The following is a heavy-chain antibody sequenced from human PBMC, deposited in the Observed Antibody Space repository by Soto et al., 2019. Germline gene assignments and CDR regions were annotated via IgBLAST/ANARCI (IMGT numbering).Heavy chain of an antibody. V-gene: IGHV3-15*07. CDR1: GFTFSNAW. J-gene: IGHJ6*02. CDR3: TTDPVGDYGDYAGGYYYYGMDV. D-gene: IGHD4-17*01. CDR2: IKSKTDGGTT. Sequence: GGSLRLSCAASGFTFSNAWMNWVRQAPGKGLEWVGRIKSKTDGGTTDYAAPVKGRFTISRDDSKNTLYLQMNSLKTEDTAVYYCTTDPVGDYGDYAGGYYYYGMDVWGQGTTVTVSS.